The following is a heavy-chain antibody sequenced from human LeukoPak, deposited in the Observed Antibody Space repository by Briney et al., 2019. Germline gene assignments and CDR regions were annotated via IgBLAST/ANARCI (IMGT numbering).Heavy chain of an antibody. Sequence: GGSLRLSCTASGFTFSDYWMTWVRQAPGKGLEWVANIKQDGSAKYYVDSVKGRFTISRDNAKNTLYLQMDSLRVEDTATYYCARWRGSTSERSDYWGQGTLVTVSS. J-gene: IGHJ4*02. CDR2: IKQDGSAK. V-gene: IGHV3-7*01. CDR3: ARWRGSTSERSDY. CDR1: GFTFSDYW. D-gene: IGHD2-2*01.